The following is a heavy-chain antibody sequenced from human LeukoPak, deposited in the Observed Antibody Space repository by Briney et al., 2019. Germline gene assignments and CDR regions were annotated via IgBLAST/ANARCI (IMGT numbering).Heavy chain of an antibody. Sequence: GASVKVSCKASGGTFSSYAISWVRQAPGQGLEWMGWISAYNGNTNYAQKLQGRVTMTTDTSTSTAYMELRSLRSDDTAVYYCARDGMHYYDSSGYFDYWGQGTLVTVSS. CDR3: ARDGMHYYDSSGYFDY. V-gene: IGHV1-18*01. CDR1: GGTFSSYA. J-gene: IGHJ4*02. CDR2: ISAYNGNT. D-gene: IGHD3-22*01.